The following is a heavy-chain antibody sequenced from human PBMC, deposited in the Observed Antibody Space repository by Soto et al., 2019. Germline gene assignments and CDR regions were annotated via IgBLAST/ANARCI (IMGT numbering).Heavy chain of an antibody. J-gene: IGHJ4*01. CDR1: GASFSGTY. CDR3: AVWSALTQYYFDS. Sequence: PSETLSLSCAVSGASFSGTYWSWVRQPPGKGLEWIGYAHYSGTTVYNPSLKSRVSISVDTSKKHVSLRLNSVTAADTAVYYCAVWSALTQYYFDSWGHGTLVTVSS. CDR2: AHYSGTT. D-gene: IGHD3-3*01. V-gene: IGHV4-59*13.